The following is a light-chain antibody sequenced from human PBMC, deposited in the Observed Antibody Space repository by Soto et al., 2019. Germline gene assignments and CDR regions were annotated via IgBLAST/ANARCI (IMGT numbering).Light chain of an antibody. CDR2: EDN. CDR3: QSYDSSNVV. V-gene: IGLV6-57*04. Sequence: NLMLTQPHSVSESPGKTITISCTRSSGSIATNYVQWYQQRPGSAPTTVSYEDNRRPSGVPDRFSGSIDTSSNSASLTISGLKTEDEADYYCQSYDSSNVVFGGGTQLTVL. CDR1: SGSIATNY. J-gene: IGLJ2*01.